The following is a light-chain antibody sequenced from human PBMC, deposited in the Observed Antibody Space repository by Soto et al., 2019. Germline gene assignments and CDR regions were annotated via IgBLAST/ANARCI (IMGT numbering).Light chain of an antibody. CDR2: EDT. Sequence: SYEPTQPPSLSVSPGQTANSTCSGNTLGSQFVFWYQQKAGQSPMVVIYEDTKRPSGIPERFSGSDSGNTATLTISGTQAMDEADFYCQAWDSGTVVFGGGTKLTVL. V-gene: IGLV3-1*01. CDR3: QAWDSGTVV. CDR1: TLGSQF. J-gene: IGLJ2*01.